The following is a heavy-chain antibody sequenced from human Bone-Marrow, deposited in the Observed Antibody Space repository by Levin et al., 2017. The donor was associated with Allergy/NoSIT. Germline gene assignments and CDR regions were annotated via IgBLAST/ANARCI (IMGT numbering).Heavy chain of an antibody. Sequence: GESLKISCAASGFTFSSYAMHWVRQAPGKGLEYVSAISSNGGSTYYANSVKGRFTISRDNSKNTLYLQMGSLRAEDMAVYYCARSYYYDSSGYYPINAFDIWGQGTMVTVSS. D-gene: IGHD3-22*01. V-gene: IGHV3-64*01. CDR2: ISSNGGST. CDR3: ARSYYYDSSGYYPINAFDI. CDR1: GFTFSSYA. J-gene: IGHJ3*02.